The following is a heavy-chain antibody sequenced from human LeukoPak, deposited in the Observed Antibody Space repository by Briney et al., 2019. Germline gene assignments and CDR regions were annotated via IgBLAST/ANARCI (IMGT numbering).Heavy chain of an antibody. Sequence: SVKVSCKASGGTFSSYAISWVRQAPGQGLEWMGGIIPIFGTANYAQKFQGRVTITADESTSTAYVELSSLRSEDTAVYYCARAKVVVITDGFDYWGQGTLVTVSS. J-gene: IGHJ4*02. CDR2: IIPIFGTA. CDR3: ARAKVVVITDGFDY. CDR1: GGTFSSYA. V-gene: IGHV1-69*13. D-gene: IGHD3-22*01.